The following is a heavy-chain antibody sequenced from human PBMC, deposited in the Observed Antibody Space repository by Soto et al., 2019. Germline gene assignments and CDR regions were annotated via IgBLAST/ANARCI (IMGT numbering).Heavy chain of an antibody. J-gene: IGHJ5*02. Sequence: QVQLVQSGAEVKKPGASVKVSCKASGYTFTSYDINWVRQATGKGLEWMGWINPNGGNTGYAQKFQGRVTMTRNTSISTAYMELSSLKSEDTAVYYCAREVANRFDPWGQGTLVTVSS. V-gene: IGHV1-8*01. CDR2: INPNGGNT. CDR3: AREVANRFDP. CDR1: GYTFTSYD. D-gene: IGHD2-21*01.